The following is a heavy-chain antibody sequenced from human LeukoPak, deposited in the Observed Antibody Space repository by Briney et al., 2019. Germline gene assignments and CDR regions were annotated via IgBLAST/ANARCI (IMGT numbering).Heavy chain of an antibody. Sequence: ASVKVSCKASGGTFSSYAISWVRQAPGQGLEWMGGIIPIFGTANYAQKFQGRVTITADKSTSTAYMELSSLRSEDTAVYYCARDARRGYSGYDLDYWGQGTLVTVSS. D-gene: IGHD5-12*01. CDR1: GGTFSSYA. V-gene: IGHV1-69*06. J-gene: IGHJ4*02. CDR2: IIPIFGTA. CDR3: ARDARRGYSGYDLDY.